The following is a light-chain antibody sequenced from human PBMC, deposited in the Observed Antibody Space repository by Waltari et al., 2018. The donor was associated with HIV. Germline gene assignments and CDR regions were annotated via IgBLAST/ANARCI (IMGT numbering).Light chain of an antibody. V-gene: IGLV3-1*01. CDR2: QDR. J-gene: IGLJ2*01. Sequence: SYDLTQPPSVSVSPGQTASITCSGDKLGDKYASWYQQKAGQSPVLVIFQDRQRPSGTPDRFSCSNAGNTATLTISGTQAMDEADYYCQAWDSNTAHVLFGGGTKVTVL. CDR3: QAWDSNTAHVL. CDR1: KLGDKY.